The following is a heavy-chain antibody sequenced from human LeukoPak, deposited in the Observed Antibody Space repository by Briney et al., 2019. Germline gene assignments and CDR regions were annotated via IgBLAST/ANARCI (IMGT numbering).Heavy chain of an antibody. CDR2: ISAYNGNT. CDR3: ARGSGSSGIYYFDY. CDR1: GYTFTVYF. J-gene: IGHJ4*02. D-gene: IGHD3-22*01. V-gene: IGHV1-18*04. Sequence: ASVKVSCKASGYTFTVYFLHWMRQAPGQGLEWMGWISAYNGNTNYVQKLQGRVTMTTDTSTSTAYMELRSLRSDDTAVYYCARGSGSSGIYYFDYWGQGTLVTVSS.